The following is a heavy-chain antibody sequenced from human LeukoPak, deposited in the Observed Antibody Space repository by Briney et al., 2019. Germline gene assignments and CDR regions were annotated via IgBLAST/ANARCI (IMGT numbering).Heavy chain of an antibody. D-gene: IGHD5-18*01. V-gene: IGHV1-2*02. CDR2: INPNSGGT. CDR3: TRDVGSRYGQDC. CDR1: GYTFTAYD. J-gene: IGHJ4*02. Sequence: ASVKVSCKASGYTFTAYDIHWVRQAPGQGLEWMGWINPNSGGTNYAQKFQGRVTMTRDTSISTAYMELSRLRSDDTAVDYCTRDVGSRYGQDCWGQGTLVPVSS.